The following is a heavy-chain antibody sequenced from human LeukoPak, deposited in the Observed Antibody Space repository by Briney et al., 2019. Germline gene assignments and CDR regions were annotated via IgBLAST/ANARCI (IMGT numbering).Heavy chain of an antibody. D-gene: IGHD6-19*01. CDR3: TRGSSGRRDN. J-gene: IGHJ4*02. Sequence: ASVKVSCKASGYTFTSCDINSVRQATGQGLGWMGWMNPNSGNTGYGQSFQGRITMTRDISIGTAYMELSNLTSEDTAIYYCTRGSSGRRDNWGQGTLVTVSA. V-gene: IGHV1-8*01. CDR2: MNPNSGNT. CDR1: GYTFTSCD.